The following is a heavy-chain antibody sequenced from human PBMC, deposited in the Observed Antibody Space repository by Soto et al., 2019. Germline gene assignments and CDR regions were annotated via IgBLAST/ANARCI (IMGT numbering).Heavy chain of an antibody. CDR3: ARDTSNYFDF. V-gene: IGHV1-18*01. CDR2: ISTYNGNT. Sequence: QVQLVQSGAEVKKPGASVKVSCKASGYTFNTYYISWLRQAPGQGLKWIGWISTYNGNTHYVPKFQGRITMTTDTSTTTAYMGLRSLRSGDTALYFCARDTSNYFDFWRQGTPVTVSS. CDR1: GYTFNTYY. D-gene: IGHD2-2*01. J-gene: IGHJ4*02.